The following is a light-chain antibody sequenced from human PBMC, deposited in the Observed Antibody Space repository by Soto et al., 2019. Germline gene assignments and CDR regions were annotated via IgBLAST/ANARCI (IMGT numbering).Light chain of an antibody. Sequence: EIVLTQSPATLSLSPGERATLSCRASQSVSSYLAWYQQKPGQAPRLLIYDASNRATGIPARFSGSGSGTDFTLTITSLEPEDFAVYYCQQYGSSRTWTFGQGPKVDSK. J-gene: IGKJ1*01. CDR2: DAS. CDR1: QSVSSY. CDR3: QQYGSSRTWT. V-gene: IGKV3-11*01.